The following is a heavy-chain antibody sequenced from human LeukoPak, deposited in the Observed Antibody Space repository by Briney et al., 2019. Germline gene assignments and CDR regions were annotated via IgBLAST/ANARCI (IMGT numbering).Heavy chain of an antibody. D-gene: IGHD3-10*01. CDR3: ARVTFGELFEGPLDY. Sequence: ASVKVSCKASGGTFSSYAISWVRQAPGQGLEWMGGIIPIFGTANYAQKFQGRVTITADESTSTAYMELSSLRSEDTAVYYCARVTFGELFEGPLDYWGQGTLVTVSS. CDR2: IIPIFGTA. V-gene: IGHV1-69*13. CDR1: GGTFSSYA. J-gene: IGHJ4*02.